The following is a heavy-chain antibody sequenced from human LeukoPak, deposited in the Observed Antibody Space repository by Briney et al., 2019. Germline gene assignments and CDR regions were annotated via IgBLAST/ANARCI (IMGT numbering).Heavy chain of an antibody. J-gene: IGHJ3*02. CDR2: LSGSGGST. CDR3: AKDPYYEFWSGPRLSAFDI. V-gene: IGHV3-23*01. CDR1: GFPFSSYA. D-gene: IGHD3-3*01. Sequence: GSLRLSCAASGFPFSSYAMSWVRLAPGKGLEGVSALSGSGGSTYYADYVKGRFTITRDNSKNTLYLQMSSLRAEDTAVYYCAKDPYYEFWSGPRLSAFDIWGQGTMVTVSS.